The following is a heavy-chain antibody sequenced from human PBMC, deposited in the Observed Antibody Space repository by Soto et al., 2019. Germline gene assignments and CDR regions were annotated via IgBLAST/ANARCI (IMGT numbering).Heavy chain of an antibody. V-gene: IGHV3-11*01. CDR1: GFSFGDYY. Sequence: PGGSLRLSCSGSGFSFGDYYMNWIRKVPGKGLEWVSYISSGGNTISYSDSVKGRFTISRDNAKKSVYLEMDSLRPEDTAVYYCARRLFLDVWGQGTLVTVSS. CDR2: ISSGGNTI. CDR3: ARRLFLDV. D-gene: IGHD2-21*01. J-gene: IGHJ4*02.